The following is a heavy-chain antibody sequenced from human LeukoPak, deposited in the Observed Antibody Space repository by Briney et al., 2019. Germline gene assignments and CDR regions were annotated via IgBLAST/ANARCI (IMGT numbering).Heavy chain of an antibody. CDR3: ARDGGSFFPLDC. CDR1: GFTFSSST. V-gene: IGHV3-48*01. J-gene: IGHJ4*02. Sequence: GGSLRLSCAASGFTFSSSTMNWVRQAPGKGLEWVSSISSGATTIYYADSVKGRFTGTRDNAKNSLYLQMRSLRADDTAVYYCARDGGSFFPLDCWGQGTLVTVSS. D-gene: IGHD2-15*01. CDR2: ISSGATTI.